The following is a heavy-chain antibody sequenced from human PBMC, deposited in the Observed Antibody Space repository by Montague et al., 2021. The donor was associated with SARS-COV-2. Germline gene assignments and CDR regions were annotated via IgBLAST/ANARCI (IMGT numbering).Heavy chain of an antibody. V-gene: IGHV4-59*01. Sequence: TNYNPSLKSRVTISIDTSKNQFSLELSSVTAADMAVYYCASPGGYCTGGSCYYVYWGQGNLVTVSS. CDR2: T. CDR3: ASPGGYCTGGSCYYVY. J-gene: IGHJ4*02. D-gene: IGHD2-15*01.